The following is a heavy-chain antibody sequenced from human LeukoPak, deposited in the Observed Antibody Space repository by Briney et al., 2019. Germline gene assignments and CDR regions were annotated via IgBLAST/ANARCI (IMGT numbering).Heavy chain of an antibody. CDR2: FDPEDGET. CDR3: ATDLGNSSGWYYFDY. V-gene: IGHV1-24*01. D-gene: IGHD6-19*01. J-gene: IGHJ4*02. Sequence: QAXXKGLXWMGXFDPEDGETIYAQKFQGRVTMTEDTSTDTAYMELSSLRSEDTAVYYCATDLGNSSGWYYFDYWGQGTLVTVSS.